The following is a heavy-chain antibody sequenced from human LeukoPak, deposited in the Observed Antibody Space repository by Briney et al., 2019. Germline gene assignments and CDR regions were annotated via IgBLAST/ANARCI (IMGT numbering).Heavy chain of an antibody. CDR1: GYTFTSYY. Sequence: ASVKVSCKASGYTFTSYYMHWVRQAPGQGLEWMGIINPSGGSTSYAQKFQGRVTMTTDTSTSTAYMELRSLRSDDTAVYYCARGGDYYDSSGYYNWFDPWGQGTLVTVSS. V-gene: IGHV1-46*01. CDR2: INPSGGST. D-gene: IGHD3-22*01. CDR3: ARGGDYYDSSGYYNWFDP. J-gene: IGHJ5*02.